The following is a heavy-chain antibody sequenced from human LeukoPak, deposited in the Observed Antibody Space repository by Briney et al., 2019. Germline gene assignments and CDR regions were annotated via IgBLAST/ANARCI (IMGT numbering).Heavy chain of an antibody. CDR1: GFTFNNYA. CDR2: ISYDGSNK. CDR3: TRGGGETTSGQLFDY. D-gene: IGHD6-19*01. V-gene: IGHV3-30*04. Sequence: GGSLRLSCAASGFTFNNYAMHWVRQAPGKGLEWVTIISYDGSNKYADSVKGRFTISRDNSKNTLYLQMNSLKTEVTAVYYCTRGGGETTSGQLFDYWGQGTLVTVSS. J-gene: IGHJ4*02.